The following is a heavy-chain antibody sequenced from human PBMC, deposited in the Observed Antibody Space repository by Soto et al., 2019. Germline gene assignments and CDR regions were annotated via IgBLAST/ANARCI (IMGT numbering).Heavy chain of an antibody. V-gene: IGHV1-46*01. CDR1: GDTFTDYY. D-gene: IGHD2-21*02. Sequence: QVKLVQSGAEVKKPGASVKVSCKASGDTFTDYYIHWVRQAPGQGLEWMGTVNPSGGHTTYAQHFLGRMTMTRDKSTSTIYMELTRLTSEDTAVYYCARVGHVVVVTAALDYWGQGTLVTVSS. J-gene: IGHJ4*02. CDR2: VNPSGGHT. CDR3: ARVGHVVVVTAALDY.